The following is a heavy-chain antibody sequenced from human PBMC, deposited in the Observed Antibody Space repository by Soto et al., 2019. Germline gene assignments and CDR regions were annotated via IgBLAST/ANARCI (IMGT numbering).Heavy chain of an antibody. V-gene: IGHV5-51*01. D-gene: IGHD2-15*01. Sequence: QHGESLKISCKGSGYSFTSYWIGWVRQMPGKGLEWMGIIYPGDSDTRYSPSFQGQVTISADKSISTAYLQWSSLKASDTAMYYCARAFEYCSGGSCHYYYGMDVWGQGTTVTVSS. J-gene: IGHJ6*02. CDR3: ARAFEYCSGGSCHYYYGMDV. CDR2: IYPGDSDT. CDR1: GYSFTSYW.